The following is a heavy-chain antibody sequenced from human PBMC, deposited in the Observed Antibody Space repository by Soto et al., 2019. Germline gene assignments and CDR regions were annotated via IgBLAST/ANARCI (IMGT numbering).Heavy chain of an antibody. J-gene: IGHJ3*02. CDR3: ARSGDSSGYYGDDAFDI. Sequence: SETLSLTCTVSGGSISSYYWSWIRQPPGKGLEWIGYIYYSGSTNYNPSLKSRVTISVDTSKNQFSLKLSSVTAADTAVYYCARSGDSSGYYGDDAFDIWRQGTMVTVS. V-gene: IGHV4-59*01. CDR2: IYYSGST. D-gene: IGHD3-22*01. CDR1: GGSISSYY.